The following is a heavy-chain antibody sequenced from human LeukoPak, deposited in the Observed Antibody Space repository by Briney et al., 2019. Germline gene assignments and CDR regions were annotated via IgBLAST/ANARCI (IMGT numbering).Heavy chain of an antibody. CDR1: GGSISSGSYY. D-gene: IGHD1-26*01. J-gene: IGHJ4*02. Sequence: NPSETLSLTCTVSGGSISSGSYYWSWIRQPAGKGLEWIGRIYTSGSTHYNPSLKSRVTISVDTSKNQFSLKLSSVTAADTAVYYCARRHPWGSYYGYWGQGTLVTVSS. V-gene: IGHV4-61*02. CDR3: ARRHPWGSYYGY. CDR2: IYTSGST.